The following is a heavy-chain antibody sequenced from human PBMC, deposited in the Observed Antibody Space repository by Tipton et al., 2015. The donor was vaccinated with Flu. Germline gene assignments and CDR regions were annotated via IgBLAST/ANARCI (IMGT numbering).Heavy chain of an antibody. CDR1: GFTFSTYW. J-gene: IGHJ4*02. Sequence: SLRLSCAASGFTFSTYWMSWLRQAPGKGLEWVADIRQDGSEKYYVDSVKGRFTISRDNSKNSLFLQMNSLRPEDTALYYCAKDVRGYSGYEGYFNSWGQGALVTVSS. D-gene: IGHD5-12*01. V-gene: IGHV3-7*03. CDR2: IRQDGSEK. CDR3: AKDVRGYSGYEGYFNS.